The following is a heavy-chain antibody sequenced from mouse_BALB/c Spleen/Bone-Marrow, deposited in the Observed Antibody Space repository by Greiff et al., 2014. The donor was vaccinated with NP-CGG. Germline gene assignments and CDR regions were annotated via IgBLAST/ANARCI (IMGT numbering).Heavy chain of an antibody. J-gene: IGHJ4*01. CDR1: GDSITSGY. CDR2: ISYSGST. Sequence: EVQLQQSGPSLVKPSQTLSLTCSVTGDSITSGYWNWIRKFPGNKLEYMGYISYSGSTYYNPSLKSLISITRDTSKNQYYLQLNSVTTEDTATYYCARILLRSYAMDYWGQGTSVTVSS. V-gene: IGHV3-8*02. CDR3: ARILLRSYAMDY. D-gene: IGHD1-1*01.